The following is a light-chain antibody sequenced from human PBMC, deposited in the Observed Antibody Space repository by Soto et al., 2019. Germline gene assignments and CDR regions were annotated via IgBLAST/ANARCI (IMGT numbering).Light chain of an antibody. CDR3: QSYDSSLSGSV. Sequence: QSVLTQPPSVSGAPGQRVTISCTGSSSNIGAGYDVHWYQQLPGTAPKFLIYGNSHRPSGVPDRFSGSKSGTSASLAITGLQAEDEADYYCQSYDSSLSGSVFGGGTKVTVL. CDR1: SSNIGAGYD. CDR2: GNS. V-gene: IGLV1-40*01. J-gene: IGLJ3*02.